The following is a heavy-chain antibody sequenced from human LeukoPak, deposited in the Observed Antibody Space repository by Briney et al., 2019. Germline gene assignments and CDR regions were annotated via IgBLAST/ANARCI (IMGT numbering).Heavy chain of an antibody. CDR1: GGSFSGYY. CDR3: ARDQDVDTAMVEGFDY. CDR2: INHSGST. J-gene: IGHJ4*02. Sequence: SETLSLTCAVYGGSFSGYYWSWIRQPPGKGLEWIGEINHSGSTNYNPSLKSRVTISVDTSKNQFSLKLSSVTAADTAVYYCARDQDVDTAMVEGFDYWGQGTLVTVSS. V-gene: IGHV4-34*01. D-gene: IGHD5-18*01.